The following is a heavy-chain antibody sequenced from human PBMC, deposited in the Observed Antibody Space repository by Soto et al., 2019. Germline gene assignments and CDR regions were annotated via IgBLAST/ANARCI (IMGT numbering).Heavy chain of an antibody. CDR1: GFTFSMYS. CDR2: IPQDGVDG. V-gene: IGHV3-7*03. CDR3: ARDHLILPAHDFFYGSDV. J-gene: IGHJ6*02. Sequence: GGSLRLSCEVSGFTFSMYSMSWVRQSPGKGLEWVAKIPQDGVDGHYADSVKGRSTISRDNGKNSLYLQLNNLRAEDTAVYYCARDHLILPAHDFFYGSDVWGRGATVTVSS. D-gene: IGHD2-21*02.